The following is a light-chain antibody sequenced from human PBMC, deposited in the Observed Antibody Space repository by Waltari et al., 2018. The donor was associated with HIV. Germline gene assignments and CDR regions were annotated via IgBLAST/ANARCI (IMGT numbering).Light chain of an antibody. V-gene: IGLV1-47*01. CDR1: SSNIGRNY. CDR3: AAWDDTLTGPHVV. CDR2: RNS. J-gene: IGLJ2*01. Sequence: QSVLTQLPSASGTPGQRVTISCSGNSSNIGRNYVYWYQQLPGTAPKLLIYRNSQRASGVPDRFAGSKAGTSDFLAISGLRSEDETDYYCAAWDDTLTGPHVVFGGGTKLTLL.